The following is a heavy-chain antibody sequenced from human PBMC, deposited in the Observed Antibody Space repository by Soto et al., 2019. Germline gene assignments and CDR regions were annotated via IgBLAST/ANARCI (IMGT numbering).Heavy chain of an antibody. CDR1: GFTFSSCA. V-gene: IGHV3-30*04. J-gene: IGHJ4*02. CDR2: ISYDGRNK. D-gene: IGHD6-6*01. CDR3: AREKAHLVPFDY. Sequence: QVQLVESGGGVVQPGRSLRLSCAASGFTFSSCAMHWVRQAPGKGLEWVAVISYDGRNKYYADSVKDRFTISRDNSKNMLYMQMNSLRPEDTAMYYCAREKAHLVPFDYWGQGTLVTVSS.